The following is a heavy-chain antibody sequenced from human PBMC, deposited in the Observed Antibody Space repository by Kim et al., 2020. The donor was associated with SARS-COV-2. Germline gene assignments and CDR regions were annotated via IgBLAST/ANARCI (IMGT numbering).Heavy chain of an antibody. D-gene: IGHD6-6*01. Sequence: NTGDAQKFQGRVTMTRNTSISTAYMELSSLRSEDTAVYYCARGRGGSSGYWGQGTLVTVSS. CDR3: ARGRGGSSGY. CDR2: NT. J-gene: IGHJ4*02. V-gene: IGHV1-8*01.